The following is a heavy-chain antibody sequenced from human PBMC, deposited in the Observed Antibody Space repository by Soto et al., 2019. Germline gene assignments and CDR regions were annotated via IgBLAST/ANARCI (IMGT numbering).Heavy chain of an antibody. CDR3: AGGFGGYFDEPSGY. D-gene: IGHD3-22*01. V-gene: IGHV1-3*01. CDR1: GYSFTNYD. J-gene: IGHJ4*02. CDR2: MNPGNNQH. Sequence: ASVKVSCKTSGYSFTNYDIHWVRQAAGQGLEWMGWMNPGNNQHVYSQRFQGRVSFTRDTSATTVYMEMSSLRSEDTAVYYCAGGFGGYFDEPSGYWGQGALVTVSS.